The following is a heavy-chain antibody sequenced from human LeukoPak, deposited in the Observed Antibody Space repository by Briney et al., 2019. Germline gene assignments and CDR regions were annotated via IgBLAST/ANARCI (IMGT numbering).Heavy chain of an antibody. CDR2: IYSSGGT. CDR3: ARRTDYMDV. CDR1: GGSSSSYY. J-gene: IGHJ6*03. V-gene: IGHV4-4*07. Sequence: SETLSLTCTVSGGSSSSYYWSWLGQPAGKGLVWLGRIYSSGGTDYKPSLKSRVTKSINTSKNQFSLKLSSMTAADTAVYFCARRTDYMDVWGKGTTVPVSS.